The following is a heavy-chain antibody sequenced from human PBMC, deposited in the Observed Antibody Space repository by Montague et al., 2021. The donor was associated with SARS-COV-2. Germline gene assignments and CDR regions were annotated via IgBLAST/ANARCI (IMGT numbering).Heavy chain of an antibody. V-gene: IGHV4-39*01. D-gene: IGHD2-2*01. Sequence: SETLSLTCTVSGGSISSSSYYWGWIRQAPGKGLVWIGSNYDSGSTYYNPSLESRVTISVDTSKNQFSLKLRSVTAADTSVYYCARQGDELLLEYWFDPWGQGTLVTVSS. CDR3: ARQGDELLLEYWFDP. J-gene: IGHJ5*02. CDR2: NYDSGST. CDR1: GGSISSSSYY.